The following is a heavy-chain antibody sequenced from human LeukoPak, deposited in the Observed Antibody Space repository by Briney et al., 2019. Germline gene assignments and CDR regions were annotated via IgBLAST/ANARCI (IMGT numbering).Heavy chain of an antibody. CDR1: GGSISSYY. CDR3: ALEYGDSTRGWFDP. Sequence: PSETLSLTCTVSGGSISSYYWSWIRQPPGKGLEWIGYIYYSGSINYNPSLKSRVTISVDTSKNQFSLKLTSVTAADTAVYYCALEYGDSTRGWFDPWGQGTLVTVSS. CDR2: IYYSGSI. V-gene: IGHV4-59*08. D-gene: IGHD4-17*01. J-gene: IGHJ5*02.